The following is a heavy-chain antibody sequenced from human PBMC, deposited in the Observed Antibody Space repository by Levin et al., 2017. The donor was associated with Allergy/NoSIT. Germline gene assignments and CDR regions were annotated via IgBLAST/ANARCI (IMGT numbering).Heavy chain of an antibody. J-gene: IGHJ6*02. V-gene: IGHV4-61*01. D-gene: IGHD3-10*01. CDR3: AREHYGRAESPGSEQIDGMDV. CDR2: IYDSGIP. CDR1: GGSVRSDNDY. Sequence: SQTLSLTCTVSGGSVRSDNDYWSWIRQTPGKGLEWIGYIYDSGIPNYNPPLKSRVTILVDTSKNQFFLKLSSVTAADTAVYYCAREHYGRAESPGSEQIDGMDVWGQGTTVTVSS.